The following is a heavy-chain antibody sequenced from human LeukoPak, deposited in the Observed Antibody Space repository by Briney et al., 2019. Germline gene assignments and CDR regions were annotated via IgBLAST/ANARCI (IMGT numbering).Heavy chain of an antibody. V-gene: IGHV3-23*01. Sequence: GGSLRLSCAASGFTFSSYAVSWVRQAPGKGLELVSAISGSGGSTYYADSVKGRFTISRDNSKNTLYLQMNSLRAEDRAVYYCAKERGVIIDDYWGQGTLVTVSS. CDR3: AKERGVIIDDY. J-gene: IGHJ4*02. D-gene: IGHD3-10*01. CDR1: GFTFSSYA. CDR2: ISGSGGST.